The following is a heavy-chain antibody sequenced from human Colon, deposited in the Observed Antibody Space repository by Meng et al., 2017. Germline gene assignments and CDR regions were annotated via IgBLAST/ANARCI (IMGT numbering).Heavy chain of an antibody. V-gene: IGHV4-4*02. CDR2: IYHSGTT. Sequence: QVQGSGPGLVKPSGTLFLTCAVFVGFINTTDWWTWVRQPPGKGLEWIGDIYHSGTTTSNPSLKSRLSMSIDKSLNQFSLELTSVTAADTAVYYCARMSVGAKRGRDYWGQGTLVTVSS. D-gene: IGHD1-26*01. J-gene: IGHJ4*02. CDR1: VGFINTTDW. CDR3: ARMSVGAKRGRDY.